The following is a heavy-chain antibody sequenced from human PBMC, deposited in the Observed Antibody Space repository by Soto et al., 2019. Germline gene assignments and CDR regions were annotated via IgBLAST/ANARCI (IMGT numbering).Heavy chain of an antibody. Sequence: PGESLKIYCKGAGYSITSSWIGWVRQMPGKGLEWMGIIYPGDSDTRYSPSFQGQVTISADKSISTAYLQWSSLKASDTAMYYCARLQAAAGDNDLTFDYWGQGTLVTVSS. J-gene: IGHJ4*02. D-gene: IGHD6-13*01. CDR3: ARLQAAAGDNDLTFDY. CDR1: GYSITSSW. CDR2: IYPGDSDT. V-gene: IGHV5-51*01.